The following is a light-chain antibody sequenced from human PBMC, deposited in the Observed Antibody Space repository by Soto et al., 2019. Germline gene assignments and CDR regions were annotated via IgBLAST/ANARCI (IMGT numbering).Light chain of an antibody. CDR1: SSDVGGYNY. V-gene: IGLV2-14*01. Sequence: QSVLTQPASVSGSPGQSTTISCTGTSSDVGGYNYVSWYQQHPGKAPKLLIYEVANRPSGISHRFSGSKSGTSATLGITGLQTGDEADYYCGTWDSSLRGVFGGGTQLTVL. J-gene: IGLJ3*02. CDR3: GTWDSSLRGV. CDR2: EVA.